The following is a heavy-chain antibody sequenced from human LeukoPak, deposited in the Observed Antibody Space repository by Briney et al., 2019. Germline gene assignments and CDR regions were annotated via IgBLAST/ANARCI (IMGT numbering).Heavy chain of an antibody. CDR2: INHSGNT. V-gene: IGHV4-34*01. D-gene: IGHD5-18*01. CDR3: ARQRGDTAMDLDY. J-gene: IGHJ4*02. Sequence: PSETLSLTCGVYNVSFSGHYWSWIRQPPGKGLEWIGEINHSGNTNYKTSLKSRVTISVDTSKNQFSLKLSSVTAADTAVYYCARQRGDTAMDLDYWGQGTLVTVSS. CDR1: NVSFSGHY.